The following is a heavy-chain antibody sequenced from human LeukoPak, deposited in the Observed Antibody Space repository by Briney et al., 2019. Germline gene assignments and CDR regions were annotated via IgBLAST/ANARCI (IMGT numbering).Heavy chain of an antibody. Sequence: SETLSLTCTVASISSHYWSWVRQPPGKGLEWIGHIYYSGSTYYNPSLKSRVTISVDTSKNQFSLKLSSVTAADTAVYYCARQIADYYDSSGYANWFDPWGQGTLVTVSS. J-gene: IGHJ5*02. CDR2: IYYSGST. D-gene: IGHD3-22*01. CDR3: ARQIADYYDSSGYANWFDP. V-gene: IGHV4-59*04. CDR1: SISSHY.